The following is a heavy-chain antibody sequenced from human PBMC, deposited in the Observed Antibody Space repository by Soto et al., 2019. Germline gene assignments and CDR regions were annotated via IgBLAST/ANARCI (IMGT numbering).Heavy chain of an antibody. CDR2: IYYSGST. J-gene: IGHJ4*02. Sequence: SETLSLTCTVSGGSISSGGYYWSWIRQHPGKGLEWIGYIYYSGSTYYNPSLKSRVTISVDTSKNQFSLKLSSVTAADTAVYYCARGPPGYSYGYHYWGQGTLVTVSS. CDR1: GGSISSGGYY. V-gene: IGHV4-31*03. CDR3: ARGPPGYSYGYHY. D-gene: IGHD5-18*01.